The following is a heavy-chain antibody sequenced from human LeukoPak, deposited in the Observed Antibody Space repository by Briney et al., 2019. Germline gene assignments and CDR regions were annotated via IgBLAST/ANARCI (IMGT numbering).Heavy chain of an antibody. CDR3: TAAVAIMGDYLDY. CDR1: GGSFGGYY. D-gene: IGHD1-26*01. V-gene: IGHV4-34*03. CDR2: INHSGST. J-gene: IGHJ4*02. Sequence: SETLSLTCAVYGGSFGGYYWSWIRQPPGKGLEWIGEINHSGSTNYNPSLKSRVTTSVDTSKNQFSLKLSSVTAEDTAVYYCTAAVAIMGDYLDYWGQGTLVTVSS.